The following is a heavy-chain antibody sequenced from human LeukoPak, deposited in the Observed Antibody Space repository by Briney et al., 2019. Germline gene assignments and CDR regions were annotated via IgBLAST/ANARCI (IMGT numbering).Heavy chain of an antibody. Sequence: SQTLSLTCAISGDTVSNKRSAWNWIRQSPSRGLEWLGRTYYRSKWYNDYAVSVKSRITINPDTSKNQFSLQLNSVSPEDTAVYYCARVNSWTEEPDTGFDYWGQVILVTVSS. CDR2: TYYRSKWYN. V-gene: IGHV6-1*01. CDR1: GDTVSNKRSA. D-gene: IGHD1-14*01. CDR3: ARVNSWTEEPDTGFDY. J-gene: IGHJ4*02.